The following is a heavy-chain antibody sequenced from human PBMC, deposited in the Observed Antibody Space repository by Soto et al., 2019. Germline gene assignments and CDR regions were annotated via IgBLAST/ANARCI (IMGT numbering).Heavy chain of an antibody. J-gene: IGHJ6*02. Sequence: SLRLSCAASGFTFSSYGMHWVRQAPGKGLEWVAVISYDGSNKYYADSVKGRFTISRDNSKNTLYLQMNSLRAEDTAVYYCAKDQNSKSYYYYYGMDVWGQGTTVTVSS. D-gene: IGHD4-4*01. CDR1: GFTFSSYG. CDR2: ISYDGSNK. CDR3: AKDQNSKSYYYYYGMDV. V-gene: IGHV3-30*18.